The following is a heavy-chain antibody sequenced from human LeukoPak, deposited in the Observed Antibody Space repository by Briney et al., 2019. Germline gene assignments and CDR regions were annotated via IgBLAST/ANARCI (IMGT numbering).Heavy chain of an antibody. CDR1: GGSVSSGSYY. V-gene: IGHV4-61*01. CDR3: ARAWYSSSFFDY. Sequence: SETLSLTCTVSGGSVSSGSYYWSWIRQPPGKGLEWIGYIYYSGSTNYNPSLKSRVTISVGTSKNQFSLKLSSVTAADTAVYYCARAWYSSSFFDYWGQGTLVTVSS. CDR2: IYYSGST. D-gene: IGHD6-6*01. J-gene: IGHJ4*02.